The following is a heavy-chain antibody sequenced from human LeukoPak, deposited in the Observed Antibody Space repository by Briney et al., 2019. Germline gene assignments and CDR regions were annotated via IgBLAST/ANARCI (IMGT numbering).Heavy chain of an antibody. D-gene: IGHD1-26*01. CDR1: GFTVSSNY. Sequence: GGSLRLSCAASGFTVSSNYMSWVRQAPGKGLEWVSVIYSGGSTYYADSVKGRFTISRDNSKNTLYLQMNSLRAEDTAVYYCAKDPKSGGSYGHYWGQGTLVTVSS. CDR2: IYSGGST. CDR3: AKDPKSGGSYGHY. V-gene: IGHV3-53*01. J-gene: IGHJ4*02.